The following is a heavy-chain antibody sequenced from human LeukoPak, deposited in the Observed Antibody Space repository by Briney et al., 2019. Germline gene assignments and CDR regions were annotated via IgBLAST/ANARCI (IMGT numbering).Heavy chain of an antibody. J-gene: IGHJ4*02. D-gene: IGHD3-22*01. CDR2: ISSSGSTI. CDR1: GFTFSNYE. V-gene: IGHV3-48*03. CDR3: ARYYYDRTLDY. Sequence: SGGSLRLSCAASGFTFSNYEMNWVRQAPGKGLEWVSYISSSGSTIYYADSVKGRFTISRDNAKNSLYLQMNSLRAEDTATYYCARYYYDRTLDYWGQGTLVTVSS.